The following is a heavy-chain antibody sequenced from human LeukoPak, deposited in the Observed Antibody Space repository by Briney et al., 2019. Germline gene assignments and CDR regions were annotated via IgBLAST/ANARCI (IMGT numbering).Heavy chain of an antibody. Sequence: SVTVSRKASGYTLTDYYMHWLRPAPAQGLEGVECNYPYSCGKNYAQKFQGRVTMTRDTSISTAYMELSRLRSDDTAVYYCARGSGRQRPDGVRMGAQGGNWSDPWGQGTLVTVSS. CDR1: GYTLTDYY. J-gene: IGHJ5*02. V-gene: IGHV1-2*02. D-gene: IGHD1-26*01. CDR3: ARGSGRQRPDGVRMGAQGGNWSDP. CDR2: NYPYSCGK.